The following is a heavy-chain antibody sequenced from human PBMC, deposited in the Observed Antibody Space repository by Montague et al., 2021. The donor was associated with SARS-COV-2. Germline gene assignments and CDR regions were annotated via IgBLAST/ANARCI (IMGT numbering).Heavy chain of an antibody. J-gene: IGHJ6*03. CDR3: ARLRDGVVPSPILGVGPYYSYYCMDV. V-gene: IGHV4-34*01. CDR1: GTSFSGYY. Sequence: SETLSLTCAVHGTSFSGYYWNWIRQPPGKGLGWIGEINHGGSTKYSPPLKSRLTISADTSKNQFSLKLTSVAAADTAVYYCARLRDGVVPSPILGVGPYYSYYCMDVWGRGTTVTVSS. D-gene: IGHD3-10*01. CDR2: INHGGST.